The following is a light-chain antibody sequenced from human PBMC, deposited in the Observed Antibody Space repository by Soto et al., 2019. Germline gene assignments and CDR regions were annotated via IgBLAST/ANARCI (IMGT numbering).Light chain of an antibody. V-gene: IGKV3-20*01. CDR3: QQYGSSGT. Sequence: EIVLTQSPGTLSLSPGERATLSCRASQIVSSTYLAWYQQKPGQAPRLLIYGASNRATGIPDRFGGSGSGTEFTLTISRLELEDFAVYYGQQYGSSGTFGQGTKV. CDR1: QIVSSTY. CDR2: GAS. J-gene: IGKJ1*01.